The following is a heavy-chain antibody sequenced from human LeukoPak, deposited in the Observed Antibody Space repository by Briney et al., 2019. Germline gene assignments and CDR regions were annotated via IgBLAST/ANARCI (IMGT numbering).Heavy chain of an antibody. CDR1: GGSLSNSIW. Sequence: SGTLSLTCAVSGGSLSNSIWWRWVRPPPGEGLEGIGEDFHTGSTNYNPSLKRRVTVSMDKSNNQLSLKLDSVTAADTAVYDCAKGGAWNLPGPWGQGILVTVSS. V-gene: IGHV4-4*02. J-gene: IGHJ5*02. D-gene: IGHD1-1*01. CDR3: AKGGAWNLPGP. CDR2: DFHTGST.